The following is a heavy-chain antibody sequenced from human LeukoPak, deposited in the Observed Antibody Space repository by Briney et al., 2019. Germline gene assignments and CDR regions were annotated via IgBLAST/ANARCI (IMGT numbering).Heavy chain of an antibody. CDR1: GDSISSGDYY. CDR3: ARAVAVAGHGENWFDP. Sequence: SETLSLTCTVSGDSISSGDYYWSWIRQPPGKGLEWIGYIYYSGSTSYNPSLRSRVTISVDTSKNQFSLRLNSVTAADTAVYYCARAVAVAGHGENWFDPWGQGTLVTVSS. CDR2: IYYSGST. J-gene: IGHJ5*02. D-gene: IGHD6-19*01. V-gene: IGHV4-30-4*01.